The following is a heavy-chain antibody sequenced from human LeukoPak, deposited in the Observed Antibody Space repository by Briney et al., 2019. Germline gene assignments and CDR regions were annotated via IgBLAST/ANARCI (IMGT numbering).Heavy chain of an antibody. Sequence: PSETLSLTCTVSGGSISSSIYYWGWIRQPPGKGLEWIGSIYYSGSTYYNPSLKSRVTISVDTPKNQFSLKLSSVTAADTAVYYCARLPLGPDAFDIWGRGKMVTISS. CDR3: ARLPLGPDAFDI. J-gene: IGHJ3*02. CDR2: IYYSGST. V-gene: IGHV4-39*01. CDR1: GGSISSSIYY.